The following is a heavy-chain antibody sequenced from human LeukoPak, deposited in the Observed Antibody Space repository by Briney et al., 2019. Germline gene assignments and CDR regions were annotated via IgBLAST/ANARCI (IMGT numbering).Heavy chain of an antibody. D-gene: IGHD5-24*01. J-gene: IGHJ4*02. CDR3: ARFDGYNNSFDY. CDR1: GGSFSGYY. Sequence: PSETLSLTCAVYGGSFSGYYWSWIRQPPGKGLEWIGEINHSGSTNYNPSLKSRVTISVDTSKNQFSLKLSSVTAADTAVYYCARFDGYNNSFDYWGQGTLVTVSS. V-gene: IGHV4-34*01. CDR2: INHSGST.